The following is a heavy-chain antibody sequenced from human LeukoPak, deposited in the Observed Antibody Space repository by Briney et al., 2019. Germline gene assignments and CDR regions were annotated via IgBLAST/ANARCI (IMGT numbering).Heavy chain of an antibody. V-gene: IGHV1-2*02. CDR3: ARGLMVRGVIYYMDV. D-gene: IGHD3-10*01. Sequence: ASVKVSCKASGYTFTGYYMHWVRQAPGQGLEWMGWINPNSGGTNYAQKFQGRVTMTRDTSISTAYMELSRLRSDDTAVYYCARGLMVRGVIYYMDVWGKGTTVTVSS. J-gene: IGHJ6*03. CDR1: GYTFTGYY. CDR2: INPNSGGT.